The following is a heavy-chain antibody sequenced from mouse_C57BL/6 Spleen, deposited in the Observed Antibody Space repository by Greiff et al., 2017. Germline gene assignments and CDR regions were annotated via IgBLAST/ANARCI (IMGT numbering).Heavy chain of an antibody. CDR2: INPYNGGT. CDR1: GYTFTDYY. Sequence: VQLQQSGPVLVKPGASVKMSCKASGYTFTDYYMNWVKQSHGKSLEWIGVINPYNGGTSYNQKFKGKATLTVDKSSSTAYMELNSLTSEDSAVYYCARSLYDGYVGYFDYWGQGTTLTVSS. CDR3: ARSLYDGYVGYFDY. V-gene: IGHV1-19*01. D-gene: IGHD2-3*01. J-gene: IGHJ2*01.